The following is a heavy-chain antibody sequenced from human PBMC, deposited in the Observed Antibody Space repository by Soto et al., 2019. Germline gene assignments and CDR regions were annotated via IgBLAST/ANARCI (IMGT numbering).Heavy chain of an antibody. CDR2: IIPIFGTA. D-gene: IGHD3-22*01. Sequence: SVKVSCKASGGTFSSYAISWVRQAPGQGLEWMGGIIPIFGTANYAQKFQGRVTITADESTSTAYMELSSLRSEDTAVYYCARVSPSDYYDSSGHYGLSWTFDIWGQGTMVTVSS. CDR1: GGTFSSYA. CDR3: ARVSPSDYYDSSGHYGLSWTFDI. J-gene: IGHJ3*02. V-gene: IGHV1-69*13.